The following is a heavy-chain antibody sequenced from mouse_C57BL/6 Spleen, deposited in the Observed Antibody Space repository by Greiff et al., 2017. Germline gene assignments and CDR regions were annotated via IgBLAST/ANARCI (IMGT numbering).Heavy chain of an antibody. Sequence: VQVVESGAELVKPGASVKMSCKASGYTFTSYWITWVKQRPGQGLEWIGDIYPGSGSTNYNEKFKSKATLTVDTSSSTAYMQLSSLTSEDSAVYYCARRLLRLGDYWGQGTTLTVSS. CDR2: IYPGSGST. D-gene: IGHD1-2*01. J-gene: IGHJ2*01. V-gene: IGHV1-55*01. CDR3: ARRLLRLGDY. CDR1: GYTFTSYW.